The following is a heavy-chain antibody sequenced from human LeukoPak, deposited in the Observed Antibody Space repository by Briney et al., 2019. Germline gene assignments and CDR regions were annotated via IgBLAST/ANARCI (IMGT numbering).Heavy chain of an antibody. V-gene: IGHV3-49*04. J-gene: IGHJ6*03. Sequence: GGSLRLSCAASGFTFGDYAMSWVRQAPGKGLEWVGFIRSKAYGGTTEYAASVKGRFTISRDDSKSIAYLQMNSLKTEDTAVYYCTRRVSYLYYYYYMDVWGKGTTVTISS. CDR1: GFTFGDYA. D-gene: IGHD5-18*01. CDR2: IRSKAYGGTT. CDR3: TRRVSYLYYYYYMDV.